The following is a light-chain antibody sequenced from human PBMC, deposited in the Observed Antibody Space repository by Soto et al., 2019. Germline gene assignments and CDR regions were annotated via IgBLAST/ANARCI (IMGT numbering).Light chain of an antibody. Sequence: EIVLTQSPGTLSLSPGERATLSCRASQSVSSSYLGWYQQKPGQAPRLLIYGASSRATGIPDRFSGSGSGTDFTLTISRXEPEDLAVYYCQQYGSSPWTFGQGTKVDIK. CDR3: QQYGSSPWT. CDR2: GAS. V-gene: IGKV3-20*01. CDR1: QSVSSSY. J-gene: IGKJ1*01.